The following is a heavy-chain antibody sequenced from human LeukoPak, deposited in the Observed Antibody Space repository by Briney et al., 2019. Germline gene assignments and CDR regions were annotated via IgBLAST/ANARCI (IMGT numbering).Heavy chain of an antibody. V-gene: IGHV4-38-2*02. J-gene: IGHJ4*02. CDR3: ASLLVPGNFDY. CDR2: IYHSGST. D-gene: IGHD2-8*02. CDR1: GYSISSGYY. Sequence: ASETLSLTCTVSGYSISSGYYWGWIRQPPGKGLEWIGSIYHSGSTYYSPSLKSRITISVDVSKNQFSLKVTSVTAADTAVYYCASLLVPGNFDYWGQGTLVTVSP.